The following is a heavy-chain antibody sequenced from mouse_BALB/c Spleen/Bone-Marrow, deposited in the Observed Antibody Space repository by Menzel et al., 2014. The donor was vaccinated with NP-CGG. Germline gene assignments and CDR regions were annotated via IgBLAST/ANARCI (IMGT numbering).Heavy chain of an antibody. CDR3: ARSNGYYAMDY. J-gene: IGHJ4*01. V-gene: IGHV3-1*02. CDR1: GYSITSGYS. CDR2: IHYSAGT. Sequence: EVQLQQSGPDLVKPSRSLSLTCTVTGYSITSGYSWHWIRQFPGNKLEWMGYIHYSAGTNYNPSLKSRISITRDTSKNQFFLQLNSVTTEDTATYYCARSNGYYAMDYWGQGTSVTVSS.